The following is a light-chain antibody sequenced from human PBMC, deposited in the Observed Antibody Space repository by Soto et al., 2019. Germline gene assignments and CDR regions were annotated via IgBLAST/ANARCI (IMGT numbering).Light chain of an antibody. CDR2: DAS. V-gene: IGKV3-20*01. CDR1: QSLTNSY. J-gene: IGKJ1*01. CDR3: QQYSYSPRT. Sequence: EIVFTQSPGTLPLSPGERATLSCRASQSLTNSYLAWYQQKPGQAPRLLIYDASSRATGIPDRFSASGSGTDFTLTISRLEPEDFAVYYCQQYSYSPRTFGQGTKVDIK.